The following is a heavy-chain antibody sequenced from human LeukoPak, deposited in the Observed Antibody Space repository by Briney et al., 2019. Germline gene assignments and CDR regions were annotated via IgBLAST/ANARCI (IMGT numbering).Heavy chain of an antibody. Sequence: GSLRLSCAASGITVNSTYISWVRQAPGKGLEWVSVAYSDGNTYYAGSVKGRFTISRDNSKNTLFLQMNSLRAEDTAVYYCARLFGSGWPGYFYYAMDVWGQGTTVAVSS. CDR3: ARLFGSGWPGYFYYAMDV. J-gene: IGHJ6*02. D-gene: IGHD6-19*01. CDR1: GITVNSTY. V-gene: IGHV3-66*04. CDR2: AYSDGNT.